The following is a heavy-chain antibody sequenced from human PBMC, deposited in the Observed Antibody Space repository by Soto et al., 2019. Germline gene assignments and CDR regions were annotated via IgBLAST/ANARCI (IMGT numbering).Heavy chain of an antibody. V-gene: IGHV1-2*04. CDR3: ARVARGFGEVWNYGMDV. Sequence: ASVKVSCKASGYTFTGYYMHWVRQAPGQGLEWMGWINPNSGGTNYAQKFQGWVTMTRDTSISTAYLELSRLRSDDTAVYYCARVARGFGEVWNYGMDVWGQGTTVTVSS. CDR1: GYTFTGYY. J-gene: IGHJ6*01. CDR2: INPNSGGT. D-gene: IGHD3-10*01.